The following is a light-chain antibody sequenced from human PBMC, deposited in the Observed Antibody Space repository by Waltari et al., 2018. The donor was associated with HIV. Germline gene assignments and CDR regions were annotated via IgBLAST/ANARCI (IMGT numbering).Light chain of an antibody. CDR1: DSDFALYNF. Sequence: SAVTPPASVSGLPGQSITISCTGDDSDFALYNFVSWYQQHPGKLPRLIVYDVDSRSSGISARFSGAKSGHTASLNISGLRAEDEADYYCASFTDDNTLLFGGGTKVTVL. CDR3: ASFTDDNTLL. J-gene: IGLJ3*02. CDR2: DVD. V-gene: IGLV2-14*03.